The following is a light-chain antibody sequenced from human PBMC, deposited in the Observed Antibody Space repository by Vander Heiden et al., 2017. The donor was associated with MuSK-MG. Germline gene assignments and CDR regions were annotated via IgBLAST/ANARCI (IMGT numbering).Light chain of an antibody. J-gene: IGKJ2*01. Sequence: DIVMTQSPDSLAVSLGERATINCKSSQSVLYSSDNKNYLAWYQQKPGQPPKLIIYWASPRESGVPDRFSGSGSGTDFTLTISSLQAEDVAVYYCQQHYSAPYTFGQGTNLEIK. CDR2: WAS. CDR3: QQHYSAPYT. CDR1: QSVLYSSDNKNY. V-gene: IGKV4-1*01.